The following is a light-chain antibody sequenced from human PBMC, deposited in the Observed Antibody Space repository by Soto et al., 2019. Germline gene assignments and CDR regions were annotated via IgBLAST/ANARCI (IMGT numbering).Light chain of an antibody. CDR3: QQYGSSSWT. CDR1: QSVSSSY. Sequence: ELVLTQSPGTLSLSPGERATLSCRASQSVSSSYLAWYQQKPGQGPRHLIYGASSRATGIPDRFSGSGSGTDFTLTISRLEPEDFAVYYCQQYGSSSWTFGQGTKVAIK. V-gene: IGKV3-20*01. J-gene: IGKJ1*01. CDR2: GAS.